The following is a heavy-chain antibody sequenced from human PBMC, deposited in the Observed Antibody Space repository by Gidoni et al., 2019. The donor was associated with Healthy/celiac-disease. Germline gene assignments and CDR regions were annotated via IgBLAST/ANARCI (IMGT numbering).Heavy chain of an antibody. D-gene: IGHD3-16*01. CDR1: GYTFTSYG. J-gene: IGHJ4*02. CDR3: ARAPSRLRLGELLFDY. V-gene: IGHV1-18*04. Sequence: QVQLVQSGAEVKKPGASVKVSCKASGYTFTSYGISWVRQAPGQGLEWMGWISAYNGNTNYAQKLQGRVTRTTDTSTSTAYMELRSLRSDDTAVYYCARAPSRLRLGELLFDYWGQGTLVTVSS. CDR2: ISAYNGNT.